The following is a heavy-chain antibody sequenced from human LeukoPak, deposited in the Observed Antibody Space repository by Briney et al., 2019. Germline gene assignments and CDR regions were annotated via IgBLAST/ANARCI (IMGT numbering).Heavy chain of an antibody. Sequence: ASVKVSCKASGYTFTGYYMHWVRQAPGQGLEWMGWISPNSGGTNYAQKFQGRVTMTRDTSISTAYMELSRLRSDDTAVYYCARDLTRYYDLDYWGQGTLVTVSS. CDR3: ARDLTRYYDLDY. CDR1: GYTFTGYY. V-gene: IGHV1-2*02. J-gene: IGHJ4*02. D-gene: IGHD3-3*01. CDR2: ISPNSGGT.